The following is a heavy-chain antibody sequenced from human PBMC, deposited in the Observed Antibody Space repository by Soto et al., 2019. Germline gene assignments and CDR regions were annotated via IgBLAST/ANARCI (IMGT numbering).Heavy chain of an antibody. D-gene: IGHD3-22*01. V-gene: IGHV4-30-4*01. Sequence: SETLSLTCTVSGGSINSGDYYWSLIRQPPGKGLEWIGYFYYSGGTYYNPSLKSRITISVDPSKNQFSLKLSSVTAADTAVYYCASDTSGYTYKHFWGQGTLVTVSS. CDR1: GGSINSGDYY. J-gene: IGHJ4*02. CDR3: ASDTSGYTYKHF. CDR2: FYYSGGT.